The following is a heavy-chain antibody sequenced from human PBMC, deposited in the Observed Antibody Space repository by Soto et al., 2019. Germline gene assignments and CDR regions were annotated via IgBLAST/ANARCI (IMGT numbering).Heavy chain of an antibody. CDR3: SPQWRD. D-gene: IGHD6-19*01. CDR1: GFTFSDAW. V-gene: IGHV3-15*01. J-gene: IGHJ4*02. Sequence: EVQLVESGGGLVKPGGSLRLSCAASGFTFSDAWMSWVRQAPGKGLEWVGLIKKKTDGGTTDYAAPVKGRFTISSDDSRNTVYLQISSLTTENTAVYYCSPQWRDWGQGNLATLSS. CDR2: IKKKTDGGTT.